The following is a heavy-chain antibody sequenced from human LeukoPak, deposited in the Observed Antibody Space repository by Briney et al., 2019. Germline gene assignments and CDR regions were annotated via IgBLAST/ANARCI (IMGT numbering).Heavy chain of an antibody. Sequence: SQTLSLTCTFSGGSISSGGYYGSWIRQHPGKGLEWIGYIYYSGSTYYNPSLKSRVTISVDTSKNQFSLKLSSVTAADTAVYYCARAKRGYAEDWGQGTLVTVSS. CDR1: GGSISSGGYY. D-gene: IGHD2-2*01. J-gene: IGHJ4*02. CDR2: IYYSGST. CDR3: ARAKRGYAED. V-gene: IGHV4-31*03.